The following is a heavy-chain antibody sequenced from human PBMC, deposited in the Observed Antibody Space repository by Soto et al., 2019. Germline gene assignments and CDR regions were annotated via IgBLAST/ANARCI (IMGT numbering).Heavy chain of an antibody. V-gene: IGHV3-64*01. Sequence: GGSLRLSCAASGFTFSDYYMNWVRQAPGRGLEYVSCITSNGVGTYYANSVQGRFTISRDNSKNTVYLQMSSLRPEDMAVYYCARRARPDFYYMDVWGKGTTVTVSS. CDR1: GFTFSDYY. D-gene: IGHD6-6*01. CDR2: ITSNGVGT. CDR3: ARRARPDFYYMDV. J-gene: IGHJ6*03.